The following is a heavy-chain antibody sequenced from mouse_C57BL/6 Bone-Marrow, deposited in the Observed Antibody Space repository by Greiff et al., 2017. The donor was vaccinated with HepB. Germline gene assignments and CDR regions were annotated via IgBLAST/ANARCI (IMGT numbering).Heavy chain of an antibody. J-gene: IGHJ2*01. CDR2: IWSGGST. CDR3: ARNWDWDVEMDY. D-gene: IGHD4-1*01. V-gene: IGHV2-2*01. Sequence: VPLPASGPGLVQPSQSLSITCPVSGFSFTRYGVPWVRQSPGKGLEWLGVIWSGGSTDYNAAFISRLSISKDNSKSQVFFKMNSLQADDTAIYYCARNWDWDVEMDYWGQGTTLTVSS. CDR1: GFSFTRYG.